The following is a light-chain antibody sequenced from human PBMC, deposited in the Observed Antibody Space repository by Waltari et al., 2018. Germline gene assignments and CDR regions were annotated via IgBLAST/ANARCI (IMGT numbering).Light chain of an antibody. CDR3: GSYTSSGTLL. J-gene: IGLJ3*02. CDR1: SSDLGGYDY. CDR2: DVT. V-gene: IGLV2-14*01. Sequence: QSALTQPASVSASPGQSITISCTGTSSDLGGYDYVAWYQQHPGKVPKLMIYDVTMRPSGVSDRFSGSKSGNTASLTISGLQADDEADYYCGSYTSSGTLLFGGGTTLTVL.